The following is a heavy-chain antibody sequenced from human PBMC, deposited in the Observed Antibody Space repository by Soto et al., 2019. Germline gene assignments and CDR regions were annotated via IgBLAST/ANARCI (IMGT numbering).Heavy chain of an antibody. Sequence: SETLSLTCTVSGGSISSDDYYWSWIRQPPGKGLEWIGYIYYSGSTNYNPSLKSRVTISVDTSKNQFSLKLSSVTAADTAVYYCARADIVVVVAANFWFDPWGQGTLVTVSS. D-gene: IGHD2-15*01. V-gene: IGHV4-30-4*02. CDR1: GGSISSDDYY. CDR2: IYYSGST. J-gene: IGHJ5*02. CDR3: ARADIVVVVAANFWFDP.